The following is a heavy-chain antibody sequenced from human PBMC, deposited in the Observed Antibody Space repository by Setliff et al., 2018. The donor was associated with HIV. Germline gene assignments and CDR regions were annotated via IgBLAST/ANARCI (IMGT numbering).Heavy chain of an antibody. D-gene: IGHD5-12*01. CDR2: IYYSGSS. V-gene: IGHV4-30-4*08. Sequence: PSETLSLTCTVSGGSISSDDYYWSWIRQPPGKGLEWIGYIYYSGSSYYNPSLRSRLSISVDTSKNQFSLRLNSVTAADTAVYYCASDISPDDGYNRLHYFDYWGQGTLVTVSS. CDR3: ASDISPDDGYNRLHYFDY. CDR1: GGSISSDDYY. J-gene: IGHJ4*02.